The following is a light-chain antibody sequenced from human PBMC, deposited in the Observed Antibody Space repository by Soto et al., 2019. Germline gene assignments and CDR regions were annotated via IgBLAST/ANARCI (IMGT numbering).Light chain of an antibody. CDR2: DAS. J-gene: IGKJ5*01. V-gene: IGKV1-17*03. CDR1: QGISNY. CDR3: QQSYSTPPIT. Sequence: DILMTQSPSAMSASVGDRVTITCRASQGISNYLAWFQQKPGKVPKVLIWDASSLQRGVPSRFTGSGSGTDFTLTISSLQPEDFATYYCQQSYSTPPITFGQGTRLEIK.